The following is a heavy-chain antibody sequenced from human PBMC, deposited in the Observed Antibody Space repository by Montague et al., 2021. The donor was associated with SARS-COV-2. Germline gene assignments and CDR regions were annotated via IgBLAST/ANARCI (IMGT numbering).Heavy chain of an antibody. CDR2: IYHTGST. CDR3: ARAPIVVSGKNAFDI. CDR1: GASISSSHW. J-gene: IGHJ3*02. D-gene: IGHD6-19*01. V-gene: IGHV4-4*02. Sequence: SETLSLTCAVSGASISSSHWWSWIRHPPRKGLLGMVEIYHTGSTNYNPSPHSRVTISVDKTKNQFSLQMRSVTAADTAVYFCARAPIVVSGKNAFDIWGQGTMVTVSS.